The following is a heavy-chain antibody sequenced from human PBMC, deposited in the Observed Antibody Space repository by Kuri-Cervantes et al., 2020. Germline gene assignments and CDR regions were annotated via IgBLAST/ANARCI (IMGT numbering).Heavy chain of an antibody. D-gene: IGHD2-2*01. V-gene: IGHV4-59*12. J-gene: IGHJ4*02. CDR2: IYYSGST. CDR1: GGSISSYY. Sequence: GSLRLSCTVSGGSISSYYWSWIRQPPGKGLEWIGYIYYSGSTNYNPSLKNRVTISVDTSKNQFSLKLSSVTAADTAVYYCARGRDIVVVPAYGLIFDYWGQGTLVTVSS. CDR3: ARGRDIVVVPAYGLIFDY.